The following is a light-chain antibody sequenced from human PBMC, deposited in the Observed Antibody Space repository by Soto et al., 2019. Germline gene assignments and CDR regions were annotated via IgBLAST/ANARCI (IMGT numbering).Light chain of an antibody. CDR1: QGLSTY. Sequence: DIQMTQSPSSLSASVGDRVTITCRASQGLSTYLVWYQQKPGTVPKLLIFAASTLHTGVPSRFSGSGSGTDFTLTISSLQPEDVSTYYCLNYDGAPRTFGQGTKVEIK. CDR3: LNYDGAPRT. J-gene: IGKJ1*01. CDR2: AAS. V-gene: IGKV1-27*01.